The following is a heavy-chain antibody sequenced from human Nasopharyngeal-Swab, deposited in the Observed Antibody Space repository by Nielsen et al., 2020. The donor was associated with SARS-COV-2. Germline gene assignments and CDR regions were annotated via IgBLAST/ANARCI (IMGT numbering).Heavy chain of an antibody. J-gene: IGHJ3*02. CDR1: GGSISSYY. CDR2: NYYSGST. V-gene: IGHV4-59*01. Sequence: SETLSLTCTVSGGSISSYYWSWIRQPPGKGLEWIGYNYYSGSTNYNPSLKSRVTISVDTSKNQFSLKLSSVTAADTAVYYCARAGVGGAFDIWGQGTMVTVSS. D-gene: IGHD3-16*01. CDR3: ARAGVGGAFDI.